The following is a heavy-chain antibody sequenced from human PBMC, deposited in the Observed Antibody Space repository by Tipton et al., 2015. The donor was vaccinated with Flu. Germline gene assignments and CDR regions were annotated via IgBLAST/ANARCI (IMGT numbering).Heavy chain of an antibody. Sequence: QSGAEVKKPGSSVKVSCKASGYTFSSFDIHWVRQATGQGFEWMGWLNSDTGDTGYAQKFRGRVSMTRDTSTGIAYMELSSLRAEDTAVYYCARTSPKYYYYGMAVGGQGTTVTVSS. V-gene: IGHV1-8*01. J-gene: IGHJ6*02. CDR1: GYTFSSFD. CDR2: LNSDTGDT. CDR3: ARTSPKYYYYGMAV.